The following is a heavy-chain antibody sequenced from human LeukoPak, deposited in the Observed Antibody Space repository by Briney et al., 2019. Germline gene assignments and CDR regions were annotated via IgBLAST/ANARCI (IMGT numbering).Heavy chain of an antibody. V-gene: IGHV3-9*01. CDR3: AKDRRGGYYYVRAFDI. Sequence: GGSLRLSCAASGFTFDDYAMHWVRQAPGEGLEWVSGISWNSGSIGYADSVKGRFTISRDNAKNSLYLQMNSLRAEDTALYYCAKDRRGGYYYVRAFDIWGQGTMVTVSS. CDR1: GFTFDDYA. CDR2: ISWNSGSI. D-gene: IGHD3-22*01. J-gene: IGHJ3*02.